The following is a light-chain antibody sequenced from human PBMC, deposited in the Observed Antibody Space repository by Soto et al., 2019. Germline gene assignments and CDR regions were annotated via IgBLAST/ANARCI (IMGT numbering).Light chain of an antibody. CDR1: QSVSSN. V-gene: IGKV3-15*01. CDR3: QQYNNWRGT. CDR2: GAS. Sequence: EIVITQSPATLSVSPGERATLSCRASQSVSSNLAWYQQKPGQAPRLLIYGASTSATGIPARFSGSGSGTEFTLTISSLPSEDFAVYYCQQYNNWRGTFGQGTKVEIK. J-gene: IGKJ1*01.